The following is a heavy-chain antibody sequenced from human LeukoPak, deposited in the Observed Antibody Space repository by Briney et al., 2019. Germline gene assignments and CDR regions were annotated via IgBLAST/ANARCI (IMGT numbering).Heavy chain of an antibody. D-gene: IGHD7-27*01. CDR2: IFSDGTT. CDR3: AKTGGPWD. Sequence: GGSLRLSCAASGFTVCSSFMTWVRQAPGKGLEWVSVIFSDGTTYYTDSVKGQFTVSRDNSKNTLYLQLNSLRAEDTAVYYCAKTGGPWDWGQGTLVTVSS. CDR1: GFTVCSSF. V-gene: IGHV3-53*01. J-gene: IGHJ4*02.